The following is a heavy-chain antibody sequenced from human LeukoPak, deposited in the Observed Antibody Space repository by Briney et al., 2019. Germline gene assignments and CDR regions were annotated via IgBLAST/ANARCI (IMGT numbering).Heavy chain of an antibody. D-gene: IGHD2/OR15-2a*01. CDR3: ASTVVIVVGASDYFDY. J-gene: IGHJ4*02. CDR2: IKQDGSKK. Sequence: GGSLRLSCAASGLPFISYWMSWVRQAPGKGLEWVANIKQDGSKKYKVDSVKARFTISRDNAKNSLYLQMNSLRVDDTAMYICASTVVIVVGASDYFDYWGQGTLVTVSS. CDR1: GLPFISYW. V-gene: IGHV3-7*03.